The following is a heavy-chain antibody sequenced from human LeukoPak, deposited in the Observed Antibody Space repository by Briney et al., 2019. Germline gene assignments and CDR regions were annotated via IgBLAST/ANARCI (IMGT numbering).Heavy chain of an antibody. J-gene: IGHJ4*02. V-gene: IGHV4-4*02. CDR2: IYHSGST. CDR1: GGSISSSNW. D-gene: IGHD5-18*01. CDR3: AREPRLGRTAMVLGYDC. Sequence: SETLSLTCAVSGGSISSSNWWSWVRQPPGKGLEWIGEIYHSGSTNYNPSLKSRVTISVDKSKNQFSLKLSSVTAADTAVYYCAREPRLGRTAMVLGYDCWGQGTLVTVSS.